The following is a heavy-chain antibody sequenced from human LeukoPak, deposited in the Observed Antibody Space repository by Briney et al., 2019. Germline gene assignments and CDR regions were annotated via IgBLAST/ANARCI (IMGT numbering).Heavy chain of an antibody. CDR3: ARDGEAYCGGDCYSKGDYMDV. CDR1: GFTFSSYS. Sequence: GGSLRLSCAASGFTFSSYSMNWVRQAPGRGLEWVSSISPSSTYIYCADSVKGRFTISRDTAKNSVYLQMSSLRAEDTAVYYCARDGEAYCGGDCYSKGDYMDVWGKGTTVTVSS. CDR2: ISPSSTYI. V-gene: IGHV3-21*01. J-gene: IGHJ6*03. D-gene: IGHD2-21*02.